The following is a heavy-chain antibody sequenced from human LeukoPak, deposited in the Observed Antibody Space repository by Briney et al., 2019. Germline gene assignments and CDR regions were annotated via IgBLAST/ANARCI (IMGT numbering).Heavy chain of an antibody. CDR2: ISAYNGNT. Sequence: GASVKVSCKASGYTLTSYGISWVRQAPGQGLEWMGWISAYNGNTRYAQKLQGRVTMTTDSSTSTAYMELRSLRSDDTAVYYCAREYAQPNWFDPWGQGTLVTVSS. J-gene: IGHJ5*02. V-gene: IGHV1-18*01. CDR3: AREYAQPNWFDP. CDR1: GYTLTSYG. D-gene: IGHD2-2*01.